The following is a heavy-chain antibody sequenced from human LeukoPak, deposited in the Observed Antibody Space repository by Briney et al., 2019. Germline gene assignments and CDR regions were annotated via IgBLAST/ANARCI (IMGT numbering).Heavy chain of an antibody. V-gene: IGHV3-30*18. CDR2: ISYDGSNK. CDR3: AKENMGSGWYYDYYGMDV. CDR1: GFTFSSYG. J-gene: IGHJ6*02. Sequence: GGSLRLSCAASGFTFSSYGMHWVRQAPGKGLEWVAVISYDGSNKYYADSVKGRFIISRDNSKNTLYLQMNSLRAEDTAVYYCAKENMGSGWYYDYYGMDVWGQGTTVTVSS. D-gene: IGHD6-19*01.